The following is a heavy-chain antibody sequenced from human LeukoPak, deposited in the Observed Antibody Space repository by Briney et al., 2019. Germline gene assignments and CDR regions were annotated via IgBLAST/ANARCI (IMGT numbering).Heavy chain of an antibody. J-gene: IGHJ4*02. D-gene: IGHD3-9*01. CDR2: INQGGSVK. Sequence: GGSLRLSCAASGFTFRSYWMSWVRQAPGKGLEWVANINQGGSVKYYVDSVKGRFTISRDDAKNSLYLQMNSLRAEDTAVYYCAVLEYYDILTGYQNFDYWGQGTLVTVSS. CDR3: AVLEYYDILTGYQNFDY. CDR1: GFTFRSYW. V-gene: IGHV3-7*01.